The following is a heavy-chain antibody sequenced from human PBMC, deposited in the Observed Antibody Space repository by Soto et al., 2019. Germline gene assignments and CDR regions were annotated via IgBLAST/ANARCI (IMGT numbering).Heavy chain of an antibody. J-gene: IGHJ6*02. Sequence: GGSLRLSCAASGFTFSSYAMSWVRQAPGKGLEWVSAISGSGGSTYYADSVKGRFTISRDNSKNTLYLQMNSLRAEDTAVYYCAKEPTESSGYYYYYYYGMDVWGQGTTVTVSS. V-gene: IGHV3-23*01. D-gene: IGHD3-22*01. CDR2: ISGSGGST. CDR1: GFTFSSYA. CDR3: AKEPTESSGYYYYYYYGMDV.